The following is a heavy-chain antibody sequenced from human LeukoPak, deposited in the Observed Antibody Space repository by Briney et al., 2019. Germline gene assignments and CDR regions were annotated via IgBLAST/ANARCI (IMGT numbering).Heavy chain of an antibody. J-gene: IGHJ4*02. D-gene: IGHD2-15*01. CDR1: GFTFSSYS. CDR3: ARGGDIVVVVPDY. Sequence: GGSLRLSCAASGFTFSSYSMNWVRQAPGKGLEWVSSISSSSSYIYYADSVKGRFTISRDNAKNSLYLQMNSLRAEDTAVYYCARGGDIVVVVPDYWGQGILVTVSS. CDR2: ISSSSSYI. V-gene: IGHV3-21*01.